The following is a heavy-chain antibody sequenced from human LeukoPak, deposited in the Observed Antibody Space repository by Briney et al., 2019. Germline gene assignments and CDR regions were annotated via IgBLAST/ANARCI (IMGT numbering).Heavy chain of an antibody. D-gene: IGHD4-17*01. Sequence: PGGSLRLSCAASGFTFNSCWMHWVRQAPGKGLVWVSRINSDGSTTTYADSMKGRFTISRDNAENTLYLRMNSLRAEDTAVYYCAKGRDSGDYLADFDFWGQGTLVTVSS. CDR3: AKGRDSGDYLADFDF. V-gene: IGHV3-74*01. CDR1: GFTFNSCW. CDR2: INSDGSTT. J-gene: IGHJ4*02.